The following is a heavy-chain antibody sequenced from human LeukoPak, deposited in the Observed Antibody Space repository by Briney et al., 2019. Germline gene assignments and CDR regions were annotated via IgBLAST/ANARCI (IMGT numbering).Heavy chain of an antibody. CDR1: GFTFSNYA. CDR2: VSDSGRSA. V-gene: IGHV3-23*01. J-gene: IGHJ5*02. D-gene: IGHD1-26*01. Sequence: GGSLRLSCAASGFTFSNYAMSWVRQAPGKGLEWVSGVSDSGRSAYYADSVQGRFIISRNNSKNTLYLQMNSLRVEDTAAYFCAQNQWEFPAWGQGTLVTVSS. CDR3: AQNQWEFPA.